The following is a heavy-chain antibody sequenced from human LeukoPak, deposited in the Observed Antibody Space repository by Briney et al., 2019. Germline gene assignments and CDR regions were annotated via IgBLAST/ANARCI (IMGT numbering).Heavy chain of an antibody. CDR1: GYTFTGYY. CDR3: ARYCSSTSCYYFDY. D-gene: IGHD2-2*01. V-gene: IGHV1-2*02. Sequence: GASVKVSCKASGYTFTGYYMHWVRQAPGQGLEWMGWINPNSGGTNYAQKFQGRVTMTRDTSISTAYMELSRLRSDDTAVYYCARYCSSTSCYYFDYWGQGTLVTVSS. J-gene: IGHJ4*02. CDR2: INPNSGGT.